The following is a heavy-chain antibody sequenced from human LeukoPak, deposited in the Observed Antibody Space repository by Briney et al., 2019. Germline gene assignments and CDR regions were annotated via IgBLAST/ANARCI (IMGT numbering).Heavy chain of an antibody. CDR3: AKFTVTTSGYTFDI. J-gene: IGHJ3*02. Sequence: SETLSLTCAVSGGSVSSAGYSWSWIRQPPGRGLECIGYFFHTGNTYYNPSLESRVTISLDRSRNQFSLKLSSVTAAGTAVYCCAKFTVTTSGYTFDIWGQGTMVTVSS. D-gene: IGHD4-17*01. V-gene: IGHV4-30-2*01. CDR2: FFHTGNT. CDR1: GGSVSSAGYS.